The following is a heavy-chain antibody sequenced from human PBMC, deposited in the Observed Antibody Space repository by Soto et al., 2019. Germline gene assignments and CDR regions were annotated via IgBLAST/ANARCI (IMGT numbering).Heavy chain of an antibody. CDR1: GGTFSSYA. Sequence: QVQLVQSGAEVKKPGSSVKVSCKASGGTFSSYAISWVRQAPGQGLEWMGGIIPIFGTANYAQKFQGRVTITADESTSTAYMELSSLRSEDTAVYYCARVLSRYCSITSCYFGYWGQGTLVTVSS. V-gene: IGHV1-69*01. D-gene: IGHD2-2*01. J-gene: IGHJ4*02. CDR2: IIPIFGTA. CDR3: ARVLSRYCSITSCYFGY.